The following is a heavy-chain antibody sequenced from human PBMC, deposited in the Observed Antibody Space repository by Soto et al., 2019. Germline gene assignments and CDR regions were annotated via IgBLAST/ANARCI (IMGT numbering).Heavy chain of an antibody. CDR2: VKSKIDGGAI. Sequence: EVQLVESGGGLAQPGGSLRLSCAASGLTFSRAWMSWVRQAPGKGLEWVARVKSKIDGGAIDYAGPVKGRFTISRDDSRSTLYLQMSSLKTEDTALYYCPAEAYCGGGSCPEYWGQGTLVTVSS. V-gene: IGHV3-15*01. J-gene: IGHJ4*02. CDR1: GLTFSRAW. CDR3: PAEAYCGGGSCPEY. D-gene: IGHD2-15*01.